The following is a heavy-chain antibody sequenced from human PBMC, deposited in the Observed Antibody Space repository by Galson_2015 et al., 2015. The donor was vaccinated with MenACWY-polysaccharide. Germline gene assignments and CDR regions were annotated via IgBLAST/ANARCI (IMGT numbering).Heavy chain of an antibody. CDR2: ISCNSGSI. Sequence: SLRLSCAASGFTFDDYAMHWVRQAPGKGLEWVSGISCNSGSIGYADSVKGRFTISRDNAKNSLYLQMNSLRAEDTALYYCAKDAPSSGIEAAPDAFDIWGQGTMVTVSS. D-gene: IGHD6-13*01. V-gene: IGHV3-9*01. J-gene: IGHJ3*02. CDR1: GFTFDDYA. CDR3: AKDAPSSGIEAAPDAFDI.